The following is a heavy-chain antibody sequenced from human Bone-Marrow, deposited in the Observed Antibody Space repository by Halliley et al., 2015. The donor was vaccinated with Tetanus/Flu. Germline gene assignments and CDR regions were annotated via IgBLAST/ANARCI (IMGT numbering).Heavy chain of an antibody. D-gene: IGHD3-10*01. CDR1: GGPFSNYA. V-gene: IGHV1-69*11. J-gene: IGHJ3*01. Sequence: QLVQSGAEVKTPGSSVKVSCKTSGGPFSNYALSWVRQAPGQGLEWLGWFIPTLGTTDYAQTFQGRVTFTAGESTGTVYMEVSGLTSEDTAVYYCATPRDTHFGRAFDVWGQGTLVTVSS. CDR3: ATPRDTHFGRAFDV. CDR2: FIPTLGTT.